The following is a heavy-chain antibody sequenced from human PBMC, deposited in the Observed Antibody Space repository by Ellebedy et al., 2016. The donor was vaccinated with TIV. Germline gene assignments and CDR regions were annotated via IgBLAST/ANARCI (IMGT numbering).Heavy chain of an antibody. J-gene: IGHJ3*02. V-gene: IGHV4-39*01. CDR2: FYYSGRT. D-gene: IGHD3-10*01. CDR3: ARHAGGVDAFDI. CDR1: GGSISSGGYY. Sequence: SETLSLXXTVSGGSISSGGYYWGCIRQPPGKGLERIVSFYYSGRTHYNPSLKSRVTISVDTSKNQFCLKLSSVTAADTVVYYCARHAGGVDAFDIWGQGTMVTVSS.